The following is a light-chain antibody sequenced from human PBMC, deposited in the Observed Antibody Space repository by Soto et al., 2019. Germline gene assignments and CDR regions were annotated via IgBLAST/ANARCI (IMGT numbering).Light chain of an antibody. CDR3: QQYGPSPMYT. CDR1: QTVSSSY. V-gene: IGKV3-20*01. J-gene: IGKJ2*01. Sequence: EIVLTQSPGTLSLSPGERATLSCRASQTVSSSYLAWYQQKPGQAPRLLIYGASTRATGIPGRFSGSASGKDFTRTISRLEHEDFAVYYCQQYGPSPMYTFGQGTNLEIK. CDR2: GAS.